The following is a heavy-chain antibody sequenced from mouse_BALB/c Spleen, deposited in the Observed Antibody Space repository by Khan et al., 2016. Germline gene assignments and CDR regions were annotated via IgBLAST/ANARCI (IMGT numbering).Heavy chain of an antibody. CDR1: GYTFTSYW. CDR3: ARYYGDY. J-gene: IGHJ2*01. V-gene: IGHV1-7*01. D-gene: IGHD1-1*02. Sequence: QVQLQQSGAELAKPGASVRMSCKASGYTFTSYWMHWVKQRPGQGLEWIGYINPSTGYTEYNQKFKDKATLTADKSSSTAYMQLSSLTSEDSAVYYCARYYGDYWGQGTTLTVSS. CDR2: INPSTGYT.